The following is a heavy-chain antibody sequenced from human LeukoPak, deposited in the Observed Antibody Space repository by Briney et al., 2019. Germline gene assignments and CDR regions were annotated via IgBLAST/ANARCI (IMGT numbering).Heavy chain of an antibody. J-gene: IGHJ4*02. CDR2: IRSKAYGGTT. CDR3: TRVLTYYYDSSAWGDFDY. V-gene: IGHV3-49*03. CDR1: GFTFGDYA. Sequence: GGSLRLSCTAAGFTFGDYAMSWFRQAPGKGLEWVGFIRSKAYGGTTEYAASVKGRFTISRDDSKSIAYLQMNSLQTEDTAVYYCTRVLTYYYDSSAWGDFDYWGQGTLVTVSS. D-gene: IGHD3-22*01.